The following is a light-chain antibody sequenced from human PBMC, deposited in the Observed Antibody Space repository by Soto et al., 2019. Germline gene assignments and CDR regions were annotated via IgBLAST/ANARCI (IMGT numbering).Light chain of an antibody. CDR3: QQRSNWPLT. Sequence: EIVLTRSPATLSLSPGERATLSCRASQSVSIYLAWYQQKPGQAPRLLIYDASDRATGIPARFSGSGSGTDFTLTISSLEPEDFAVYYCQQRSNWPLTFGGGTKVEIK. CDR2: DAS. V-gene: IGKV3-11*01. CDR1: QSVSIY. J-gene: IGKJ4*01.